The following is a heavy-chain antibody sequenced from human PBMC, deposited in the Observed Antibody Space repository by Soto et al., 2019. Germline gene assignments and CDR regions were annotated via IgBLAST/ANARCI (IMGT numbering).Heavy chain of an antibody. CDR1: GSTFSDYY. Sequence: QVQLVESGGDLVKPGGSLRLSCAASGSTFSDYYMSWIRQAPGKGLEWVAYISSRSSTIYYADSVRGRFTISRDNDMNSLYLQMNSLRVEDTAVYYCAREPLPHYSLYGVDVWGQGTTVTVSS. D-gene: IGHD2-21*01. CDR2: ISSRSSTI. J-gene: IGHJ6*02. CDR3: AREPLPHYSLYGVDV. V-gene: IGHV3-11*01.